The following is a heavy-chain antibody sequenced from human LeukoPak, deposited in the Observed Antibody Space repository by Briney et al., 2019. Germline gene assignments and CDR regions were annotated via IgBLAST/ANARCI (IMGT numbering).Heavy chain of an antibody. J-gene: IGHJ5*02. CDR2: INSGGSST. CDR1: GFTFSNYW. CDR3: ARDSRIRYWFDP. Sequence: GGSLRLSCAASGFTFSNYWMHWVRQAPGKGLVWVSRINSGGSSTSYADSVKGRFTISRDNAKNTLYLQMNSLRAEDTAVYYCARDSRIRYWFDPWGQGTLVTVSS. V-gene: IGHV3-74*01. D-gene: IGHD2-21*01.